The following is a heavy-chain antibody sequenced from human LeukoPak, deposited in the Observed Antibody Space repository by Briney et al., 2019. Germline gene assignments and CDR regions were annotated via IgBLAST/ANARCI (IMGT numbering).Heavy chain of an antibody. D-gene: IGHD3-10*01. V-gene: IGHV4-34*01. CDR3: ASSGSGFGEFYYYYGMDV. CDR2: INHSGST. CDR1: GGSFSGYY. J-gene: IGHJ6*02. Sequence: PSETLSLTCAVYGGSFSGYYWSWIRQPPGKGLEWIGEINHSGSTNYNPSLKSRVTISVDTSKNQSSLKLSSVTAADTAVYYCASSGSGFGEFYYYYGMDVWGQGTTVTVSS.